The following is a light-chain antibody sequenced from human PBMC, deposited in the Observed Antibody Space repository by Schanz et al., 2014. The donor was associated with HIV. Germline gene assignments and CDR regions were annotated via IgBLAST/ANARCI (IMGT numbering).Light chain of an antibody. V-gene: IGLV1-47*01. CDR3: ATWDDSLSGV. Sequence: QSVLTQPPSASGTPGQRVTISCSGSSSNIESYSVYWYQQLLGTAPKLLIYQDTHRPSGVPDRFSGSKSGTSASLAISGLRSEDEAHYYCATWDDSLSGVFGGGTKLTVL. J-gene: IGLJ3*02. CDR1: SSNIESYS. CDR2: QDT.